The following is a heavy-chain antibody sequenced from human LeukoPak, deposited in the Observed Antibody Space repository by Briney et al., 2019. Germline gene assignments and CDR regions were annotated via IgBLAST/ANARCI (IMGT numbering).Heavy chain of an antibody. CDR3: AREGPTATSIDY. Sequence: SETLSLTCTVSGGSISSYYWSWIRQPPGKGLEWLGYIYYSGNTNYNPSLKSRVTISVDTSRNQFSLKLSFVTAADTAVYYCAREGPTATSIDYWGQGTLVTVSS. V-gene: IGHV4-59*01. CDR2: IYYSGNT. CDR1: GGSISSYY. J-gene: IGHJ4*02. D-gene: IGHD2-21*02.